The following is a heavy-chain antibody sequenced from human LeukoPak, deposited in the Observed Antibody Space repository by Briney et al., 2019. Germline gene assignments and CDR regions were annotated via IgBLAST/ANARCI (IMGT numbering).Heavy chain of an antibody. CDR1: GFTFSSYA. CDR3: AAGYSSGWYVRYSDY. CDR2: ISGSGGST. V-gene: IGHV3-23*01. J-gene: IGHJ4*02. D-gene: IGHD6-19*01. Sequence: PGGSLRLSCAASGFTFSSYAMSWVRQAPGKGLEWVSAISGSGGSTYYADSVKGRFTISRDNSKNTLYLQMNSLRAEDTAVYYCAAGYSSGWYVRYSDYWGQGTLVTVSS.